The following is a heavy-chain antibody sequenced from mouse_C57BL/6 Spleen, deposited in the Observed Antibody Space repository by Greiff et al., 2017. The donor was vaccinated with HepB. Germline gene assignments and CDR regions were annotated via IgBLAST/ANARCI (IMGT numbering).Heavy chain of an antibody. V-gene: IGHV1-81*01. Sequence: QVQLKQSGAELARPGASVKLSCKASGYTFTSYGISWVKQRTGQGLEWIGEIYPRSGNTYYNEKFKGKATLTADKSSSTAYMELRSLTSEDSAVYFCARKTDYTPFAYWGQGTLATVSA. CDR1: GYTFTSYG. CDR3: ARKTDYTPFAY. D-gene: IGHD2-12*01. CDR2: IYPRSGNT. J-gene: IGHJ3*01.